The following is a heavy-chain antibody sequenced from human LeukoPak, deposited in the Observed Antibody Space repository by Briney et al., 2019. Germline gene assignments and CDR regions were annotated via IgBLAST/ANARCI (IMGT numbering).Heavy chain of an antibody. V-gene: IGHV5-51*01. Sequence: RGASLQISCEGSGSIFSSYWNGWGRQLPGKGQEWMGIIYPGDSDTRYSPSFQGQVTISADKSISTAYLQWSSLKASDTAMYYCARHSGSSNEGFDYWGQGTLVTVSS. J-gene: IGHJ4*02. CDR3: ARHSGSSNEGFDY. CDR2: IYPGDSDT. CDR1: GSIFSSYW. D-gene: IGHD1-26*01.